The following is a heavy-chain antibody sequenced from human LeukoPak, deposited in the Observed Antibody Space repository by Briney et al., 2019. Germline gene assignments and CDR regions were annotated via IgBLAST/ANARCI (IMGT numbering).Heavy chain of an antibody. CDR2: IGASGGST. V-gene: IGHV3-23*01. CDR3: AKAEGYDILTGLDY. CDR1: GFNFKNAW. D-gene: IGHD3-9*01. Sequence: GGSLRLSCVASGFNFKNAWMSWVRQAPGKGLEWVSGIGASGGSTYYADSVKGRFTISRDNSKNTLYLQMNSLRTEDTAVYYCAKAEGYDILTGLDYWGQGTLVTVSS. J-gene: IGHJ4*02.